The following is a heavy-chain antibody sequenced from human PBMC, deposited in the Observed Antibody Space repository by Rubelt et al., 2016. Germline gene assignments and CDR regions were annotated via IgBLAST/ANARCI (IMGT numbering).Heavy chain of an antibody. Sequence: QVQLVQSGAEVKKPGASVKVSCKASGYTFTGYYMHWVRQAPGQGLEWMGWISAYNGNTNNAQKLQGRGTMTTDTSTSTADMELRSLRSDDTAVYYCARERDDYGDYWGQGTLVTVSS. J-gene: IGHJ4*02. CDR2: ISAYNGNT. CDR1: GYTFTGYY. CDR3: ARERDDYGDY. V-gene: IGHV1-18*04. D-gene: IGHD5-24*01.